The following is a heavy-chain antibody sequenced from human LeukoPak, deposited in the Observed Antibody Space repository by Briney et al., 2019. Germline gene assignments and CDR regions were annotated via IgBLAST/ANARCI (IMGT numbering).Heavy chain of an antibody. V-gene: IGHV3-7*01. CDR1: GFTFSSYW. CDR2: IKPDGSDK. CDR3: AGEDANDRLVGAACFDY. D-gene: IGHD1-26*01. Sequence: PGGSLRLSCAASGFTFSSYWMSWVRQAPGKGLEWVSNIKPDGSDKYYADSVKGRFTISRDNAKNSLYLQMNSQRAEDTAVYYCAGEDANDRLVGAACFDYWGQGTLVTVSS. J-gene: IGHJ4*02.